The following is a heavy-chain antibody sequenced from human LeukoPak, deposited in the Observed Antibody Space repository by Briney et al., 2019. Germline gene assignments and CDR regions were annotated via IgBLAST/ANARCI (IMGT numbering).Heavy chain of an antibody. D-gene: IGHD6-19*01. J-gene: IGHJ4*02. V-gene: IGHV4-59*01. CDR2: IYFSGST. Sequence: SETLSLTYTVSGGSIYGFYWSWIRQTPGKGRGWIGYIYFSGSTKYNPSLAGRLSISVDTSRHQFSLRLSSVTAADTAVYFCASSKAVPGTPFDYWGQGTLVTVSS. CDR1: GGSIYGFY. CDR3: ASSKAVPGTPFDY.